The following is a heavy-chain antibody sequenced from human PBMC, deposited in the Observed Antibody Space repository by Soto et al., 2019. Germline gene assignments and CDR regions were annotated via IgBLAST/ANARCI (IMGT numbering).Heavy chain of an antibody. CDR3: AKVGEGYCSSTSCYDY. D-gene: IGHD2-2*01. J-gene: IGHJ4*02. CDR1: GFTFSSYA. CDR2: ISGSGGST. V-gene: IGHV3-23*01. Sequence: EVQLLESGGGLVQPGGSLRLSCAASGFTFSSYAMSWVRQAPGKGLEWVSAISGSGGSTYYADSVKGRFTISRDNSKNTLSLQMNSLRAEDTAVYYCAKVGEGYCSSTSCYDYWGQGTLVTVSS.